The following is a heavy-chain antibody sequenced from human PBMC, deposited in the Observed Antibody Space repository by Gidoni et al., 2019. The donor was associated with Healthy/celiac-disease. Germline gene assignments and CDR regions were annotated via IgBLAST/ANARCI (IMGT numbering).Heavy chain of an antibody. V-gene: IGHV1-69*01. Sequence: QVQLVQSGAEVKKPGSSVKVSCKASGGTFSSYDISWVRQAPGQGLEWMGGIIPIFGTANYAQKFQGRVTITADESTSTAYMELSSLRSEDTAVYYCASNRQGYCSGGSCYSLDYWGQGTLVTVSS. CDR1: GGTFSSYD. CDR2: IIPIFGTA. CDR3: ASNRQGYCSGGSCYSLDY. J-gene: IGHJ4*02. D-gene: IGHD2-15*01.